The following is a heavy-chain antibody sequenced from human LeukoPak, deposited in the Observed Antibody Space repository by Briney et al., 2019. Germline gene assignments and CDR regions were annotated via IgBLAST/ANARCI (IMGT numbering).Heavy chain of an antibody. Sequence: GGSLRLSCAASGFTFSSYAMSWVRQAPGKGLEWVSAISGSGGSTYYADSVKGRFTISRDNSKNTLYLQMNSLRAEDTAVYYCAKDFAAAAGPRRGFDYWGQGTLVTVSS. CDR3: AKDFAAAAGPRRGFDY. V-gene: IGHV3-23*01. CDR2: ISGSGGST. CDR1: GFTFSSYA. D-gene: IGHD6-13*01. J-gene: IGHJ4*02.